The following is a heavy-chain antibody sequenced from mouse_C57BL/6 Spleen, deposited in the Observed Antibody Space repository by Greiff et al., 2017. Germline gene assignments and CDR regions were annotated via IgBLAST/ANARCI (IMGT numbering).Heavy chain of an antibody. D-gene: IGHD1-1*02. CDR1: GYSFTGYY. V-gene: IGHV1-42*01. CDR2: INPSTGGT. Sequence: VQLKQSGPELVKPGASVKISCKASGYSFTGYYMNWVKQSPEKSLEWIGEINPSTGGTTYNQKFKAKATLTVDKSSSTAYMQLSSLTSEDSAVXFCARWWRAYWGQGTLVTVSA. J-gene: IGHJ3*01. CDR3: ARWWRAY.